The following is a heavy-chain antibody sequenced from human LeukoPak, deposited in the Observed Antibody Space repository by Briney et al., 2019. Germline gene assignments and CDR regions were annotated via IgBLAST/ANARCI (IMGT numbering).Heavy chain of an antibody. V-gene: IGHV3-33*01. D-gene: IGHD2-2*01. CDR3: VAVLVPAAFWHFDV. J-gene: IGHJ2*01. CDR2: IWVDGTRK. Sequence: GGSLRLSCAMSGFPFSQHGYHWVRQAPGKGLEWTAVIWVDGTRKYYADSVEGRLTISRDNSKSTLYLQIDSLRPEDTAVYYCVAVLVPAAFWHFDVWGRGTQVTVSS. CDR1: GFPFSQHG.